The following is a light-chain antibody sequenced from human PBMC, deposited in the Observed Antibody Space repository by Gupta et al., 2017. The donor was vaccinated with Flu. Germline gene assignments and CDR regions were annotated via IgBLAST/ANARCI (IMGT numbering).Light chain of an antibody. Sequence: IVMTQSPATLSGSPVERATLSCRASQSVSSNLAWYQQKPGQAPRLLIYGASTRATGIPARFSGSGSGTEFTLTISSLQSADFAVYYCQQYNNWPPWTFGHGTKVEIK. V-gene: IGKV3-15*01. J-gene: IGKJ1*01. CDR2: GAS. CDR3: QQYNNWPPWT. CDR1: QSVSSN.